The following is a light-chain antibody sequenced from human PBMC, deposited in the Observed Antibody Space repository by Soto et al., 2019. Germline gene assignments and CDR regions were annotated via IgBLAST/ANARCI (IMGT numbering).Light chain of an antibody. V-gene: IGKV3-11*01. CDR2: DAS. Sequence: EIVLTQSPATLSLSPGERATLSCRASQSVGSYFSWYQQKPGQAPRRLIYDASTRATAIPARFSGSGSVTDFTLTTSSIVPEDVAVYYCQQRSNWPPWTFGQGTKVEIK. CDR1: QSVGSY. CDR3: QQRSNWPPWT. J-gene: IGKJ1*01.